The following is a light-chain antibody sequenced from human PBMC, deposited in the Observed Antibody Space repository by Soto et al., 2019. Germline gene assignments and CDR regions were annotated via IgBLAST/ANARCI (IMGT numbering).Light chain of an antibody. Sequence: DIHITHSPSAMSAAVGDRVTITCRASQDIGYHLGWFQQKPGKAPKRLIYSASSLDSGVPSRFSATGSGTEFTFTISSLHPEDFATYYCQLHTTYPRPFGQGTKVDIK. CDR2: SAS. J-gene: IGKJ1*01. CDR3: QLHTTYPRP. CDR1: QDIGYH. V-gene: IGKV1-17*03.